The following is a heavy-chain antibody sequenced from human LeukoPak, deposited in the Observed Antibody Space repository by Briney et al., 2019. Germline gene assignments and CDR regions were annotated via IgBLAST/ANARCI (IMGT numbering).Heavy chain of an antibody. CDR3: ARPRDCDFWSGSPSWSDAFDI. J-gene: IGHJ3*02. Sequence: SETLSLTCTVSGGSISSSSYYWGWIRQPPGKGLEWIGSIYYSGSTYYNPSLKSRVTISVDTAKNQFSLKLSSVTAADTAVYYCARPRDCDFWSGSPSWSDAFDIWGQGTMVTVSS. D-gene: IGHD3-3*01. CDR2: IYYSGST. CDR1: GGSISSSSYY. V-gene: IGHV4-39*01.